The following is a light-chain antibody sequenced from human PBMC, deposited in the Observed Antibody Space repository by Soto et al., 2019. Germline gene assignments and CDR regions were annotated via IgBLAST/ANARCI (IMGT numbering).Light chain of an antibody. CDR3: AAWDDSLNGRFV. CDR2: TNN. V-gene: IGLV1-44*01. Sequence: QSVLTQPPSASGTPGQRVTISCSGSSSNIGSRPVNWYQQLPGTAPKLLIYTNNQRPSGVPDRFSGSKSGTSASLVIGGLQSDDEADYYCAAWDDSLNGRFVFGTGTKVTVL. J-gene: IGLJ1*01. CDR1: SSNIGSRP.